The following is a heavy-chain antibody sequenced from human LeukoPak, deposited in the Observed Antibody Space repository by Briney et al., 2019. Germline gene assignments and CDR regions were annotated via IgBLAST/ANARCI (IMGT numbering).Heavy chain of an antibody. CDR1: GYTFTGYY. Sequence: GASVKVSCKASGYTFTGYYMHWVRQATGQGLEWMGWMNPNSGNTGYAQKFQGRVTMTRNTSISTAYMELSSLRSEDTAVYYCARGMDKDSSGYYFDAIGYWGQGTLVTVSS. CDR2: MNPNSGNT. D-gene: IGHD3-22*01. V-gene: IGHV1-8*02. CDR3: ARGMDKDSSGYYFDAIGY. J-gene: IGHJ4*02.